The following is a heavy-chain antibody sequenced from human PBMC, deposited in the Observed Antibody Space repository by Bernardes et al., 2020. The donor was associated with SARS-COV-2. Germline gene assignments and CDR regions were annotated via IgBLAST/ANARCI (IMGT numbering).Heavy chain of an antibody. J-gene: IGHJ6*02. D-gene: IGHD3-10*01. CDR2: IIPIFGTA. Sequence: SVKVSCKASGGTFSSYAISWVRQAPGQGLEWMGGIIPIFGTANYAQKFQGRVTITADESTSTAYMELSSLRSEDTAVYYCARAGWYGSGSLGAMDVWGQGTTVTVSS. CDR3: ARAGWYGSGSLGAMDV. CDR1: GGTFSSYA. V-gene: IGHV1-69*13.